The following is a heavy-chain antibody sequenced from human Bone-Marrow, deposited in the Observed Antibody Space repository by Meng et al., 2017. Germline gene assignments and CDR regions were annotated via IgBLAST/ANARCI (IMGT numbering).Heavy chain of an antibody. CDR1: GGSFSGYY. Sequence: QVQLQQWGTGLLKPSETLSLICAVYGGSFSGYYWGWIRQLPGKGLEWIAYIHYSGSTYYSPSLKSRVTISVDTSKNQLSLKLSSMTAADTAVYYCARYVFDSSSLYSNWFDPWGQGTLVTVSS. V-gene: IGHV4-34*01. D-gene: IGHD3-22*01. CDR3: ARYVFDSSSLYSNWFDP. J-gene: IGHJ5*02. CDR2: IHYSGST.